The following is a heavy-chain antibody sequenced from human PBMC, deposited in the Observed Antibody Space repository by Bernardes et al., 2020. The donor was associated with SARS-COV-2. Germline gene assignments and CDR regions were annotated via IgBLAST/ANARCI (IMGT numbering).Heavy chain of an antibody. CDR2: IDPSGGRA. CDR3: AMAGVVVPAAIRYYYGMDV. CDR1: GYAFTSYY. V-gene: IGHV1-46*01. J-gene: IGHJ6*02. Sequence: ASVKVSCQASGYAFTSYYMNWVRQAPGQGLEWMGIIDPSGGRATYAQKFQGRLSMTRDTSTSSVYMDLSSLTSEDTAVYYCAMAGVVVPAAIRYYYGMDVWGQGTTVTVSS. D-gene: IGHD2-2*01.